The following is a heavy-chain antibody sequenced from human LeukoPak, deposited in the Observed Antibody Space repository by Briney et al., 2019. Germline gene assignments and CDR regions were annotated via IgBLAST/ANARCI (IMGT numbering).Heavy chain of an antibody. CDR3: TLRGVSPFDY. CDR2: IGTAGDT. V-gene: IGHV3-13*01. Sequence: GGSLRPSCAASGFTFSSSDMHWVRQATGKGLEWVSSIGTAGDTYYPGSVKGRFTISRENAENSLYLQMNSLRAGDTAVYYCTLRGVSPFDYWGQGTLVTVSS. J-gene: IGHJ4*02. D-gene: IGHD3-10*01. CDR1: GFTFSSSD.